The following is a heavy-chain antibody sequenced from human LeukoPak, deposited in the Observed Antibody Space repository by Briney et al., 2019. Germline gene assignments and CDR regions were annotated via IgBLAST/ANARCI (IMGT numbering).Heavy chain of an antibody. D-gene: IGHD6-19*01. CDR3: AASMAGFNWFDP. CDR2: ISSSSSTI. CDR1: GFTFSSYS. V-gene: IGHV3-48*02. J-gene: IGHJ5*02. Sequence: GGSLRLSCAASGFTFSSYSMNWVRQAPGKGLEWVSYISSSSSTIYYADSVKGRFTISRDNAKNSLYLQMNSLRDEDTAVYYCAASMAGFNWFDPWGQGTLVTVSS.